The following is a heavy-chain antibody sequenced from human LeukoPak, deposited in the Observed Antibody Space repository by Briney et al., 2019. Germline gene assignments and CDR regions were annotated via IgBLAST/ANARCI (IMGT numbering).Heavy chain of an antibody. D-gene: IGHD6-13*01. CDR3: ARQGSSWSDFDY. J-gene: IGHJ4*02. CDR1: GYSFSSYW. Sequence: GGSLTLSCKGSGYSFSSYWIGWVRQIPGKGLEWIGIIYTGASGTRYSPSFQGQVTISAAKSISTAYLQWSSLKASDTAMYYCARQGSSWSDFDYWGQGTLVTVSS. V-gene: IGHV5-51*01. CDR2: IYTGASGT.